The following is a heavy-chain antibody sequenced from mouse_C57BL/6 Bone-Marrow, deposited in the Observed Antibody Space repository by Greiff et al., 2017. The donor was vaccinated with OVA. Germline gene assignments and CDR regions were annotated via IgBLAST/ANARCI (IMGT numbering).Heavy chain of an antibody. J-gene: IGHJ1*03. CDR2: INPNNGGT. Sequence: EVQLQQSGPELVKPGASVKISCKASGYTFTDYYMNWVKQSHGKSLEWIGDINPNNGGTSYNQKFKGKATLTVDKSSSTAYMELRSLTSEDSAVYYCARSEDYDSYFDVWGTGTTVTVSS. D-gene: IGHD2-4*01. V-gene: IGHV1-26*01. CDR3: ARSEDYDSYFDV. CDR1: GYTFTDYY.